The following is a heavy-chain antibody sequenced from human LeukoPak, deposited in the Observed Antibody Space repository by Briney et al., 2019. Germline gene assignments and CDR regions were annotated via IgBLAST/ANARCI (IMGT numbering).Heavy chain of an antibody. CDR3: AGEENYYDRNDAFDI. J-gene: IGHJ3*02. D-gene: IGHD3-22*01. Sequence: PGGSLRLSCAASGFTFSSYWMHWVRQAPGKGLVWVSRINSDESSTSYADSVKGRFTISRDNAKNTLYLQMNSLRAEDTAVYYCAGEENYYDRNDAFDIWGQGTMVTVSS. CDR1: GFTFSSYW. CDR2: INSDESST. V-gene: IGHV3-74*01.